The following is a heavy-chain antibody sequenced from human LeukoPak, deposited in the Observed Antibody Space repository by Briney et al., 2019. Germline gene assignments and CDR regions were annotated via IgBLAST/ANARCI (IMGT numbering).Heavy chain of an antibody. CDR3: ASALWFGESVFDY. J-gene: IGHJ4*02. D-gene: IGHD3-10*01. CDR2: INPNSGGT. V-gene: IGHV1-2*02. CDR1: GYTFTGYY. Sequence: ASVKVSCKASGYTFTGYYMHGVRQAPGQGLEWMGWINPNSGGTNYAQKFQGRVTMTRDTSISTAYMELSRLRSDDTAVYYCASALWFGESVFDYWGQGTLVTVSS.